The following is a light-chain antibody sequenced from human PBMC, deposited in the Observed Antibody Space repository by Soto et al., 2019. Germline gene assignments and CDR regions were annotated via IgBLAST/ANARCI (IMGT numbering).Light chain of an antibody. CDR1: QSLLHSNRCNY. Sequence: DIVMTQSPLSLPVTPGEPASISCRSSQSLLHSNRCNYFNWYLQKPGQPPQLLIYMGSYRASGVPDRFSGSGSGTDFTLRISRVEAEDVGVYHCMQALQTPYTFGQGTKMGIK. CDR3: MQALQTPYT. J-gene: IGKJ2*01. CDR2: MGS. V-gene: IGKV2-28*01.